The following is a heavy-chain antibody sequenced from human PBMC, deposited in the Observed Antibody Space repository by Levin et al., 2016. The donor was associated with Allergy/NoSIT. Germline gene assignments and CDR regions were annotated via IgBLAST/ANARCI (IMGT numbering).Heavy chain of an antibody. J-gene: IGHJ3*02. CDR3: AKGWGYYTYDAFDI. Sequence: WIRQPPGKGLEWVSGISGSGGSTYYADSVKGRFTFSRDNSKNTLYLQMNSLRAEDTAVYYCAKGWGYYTYDAFDIWGQGTMVTVSS. D-gene: IGHD3-22*01. CDR2: ISGSGGST. V-gene: IGHV3-23*01.